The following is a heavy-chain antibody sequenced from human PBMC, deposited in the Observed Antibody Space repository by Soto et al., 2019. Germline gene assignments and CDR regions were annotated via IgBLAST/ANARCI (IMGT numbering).Heavy chain of an antibody. CDR3: ARGGVSTRTLDY. Sequence: PGESLKISCKGSGYNFASYWIAWVRQMPGKGLELMGIIYPSDSDTRYRPSFQGQVTISADKSISSAYLQWSSLRASDTAMYYCARGGVSTRTLDYWGQGTPVTVSS. J-gene: IGHJ4*02. CDR2: IYPSDSDT. CDR1: GYNFASYW. D-gene: IGHD3-3*01. V-gene: IGHV5-51*01.